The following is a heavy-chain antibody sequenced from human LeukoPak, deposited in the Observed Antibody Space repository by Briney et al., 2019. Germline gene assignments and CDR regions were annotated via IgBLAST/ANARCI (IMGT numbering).Heavy chain of an antibody. CDR3: ASRADYYDSSGSFDY. Sequence: GGSLRLSCAASGFTFSTYSMNWVRQAPGKGLEWVSYISSSSSTIYYADSVKGRFTISRDNAKNPLYLQMNSLRAEDTAVYYCASRADYYDSSGSFDYWGQGTLVTVSS. D-gene: IGHD3-22*01. CDR2: ISSSSSTI. J-gene: IGHJ4*02. V-gene: IGHV3-48*01. CDR1: GFTFSTYS.